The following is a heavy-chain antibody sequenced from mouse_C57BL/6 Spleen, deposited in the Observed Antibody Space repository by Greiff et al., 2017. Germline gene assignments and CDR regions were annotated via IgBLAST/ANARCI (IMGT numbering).Heavy chain of an antibody. J-gene: IGHJ4*01. CDR3: ARATSVTTQAMDD. CDR1: GYTFTGYW. D-gene: IGHD2-12*01. CDR2: ILPGSGST. Sequence: QVQLQQPGAELMKPGASVKLSCKAPGYTFTGYWIEWVKQRPGHGLEWIGEILPGSGSTNYNEQVKGKATFTADTSSDTAYMQLRGLTTEVSASYYGARATSVTTQAMDDWCQGTSVTVSS. V-gene: IGHV1-9*01.